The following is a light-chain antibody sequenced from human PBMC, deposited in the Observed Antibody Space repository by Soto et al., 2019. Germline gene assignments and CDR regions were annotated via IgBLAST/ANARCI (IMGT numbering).Light chain of an antibody. Sequence: EIVLTQSPGTLSLSPGERASVSCRASQSVYTSYLAWFQQKPGQAPRLLIYGASNRATGIPDRFSGSGYGTDFTLTITRLEPEDFAVYFCHQSGKSPYTFGQGTKLEI. J-gene: IGKJ2*01. CDR1: QSVYTSY. CDR2: GAS. V-gene: IGKV3-20*01. CDR3: HQSGKSPYT.